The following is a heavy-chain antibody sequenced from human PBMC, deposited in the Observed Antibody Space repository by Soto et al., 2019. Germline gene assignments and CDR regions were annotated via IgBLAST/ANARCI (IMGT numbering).Heavy chain of an antibody. CDR2: IDPSDSQT. V-gene: IGHV5-10-1*01. CDR3: ARQIYDSDTGPNFQYYFDS. Sequence: PGESPKISCKGSGYSFAGYWITWVRQKPGKGLEWMGRIDPSDSQTYYSPSFRGHVTISVTKSITTVFLQWSSLRASDTAMYYCARQIYDSDTGPNFQYYFDSWGQGTPVTVS. D-gene: IGHD3-22*01. CDR1: GYSFAGYW. J-gene: IGHJ4*02.